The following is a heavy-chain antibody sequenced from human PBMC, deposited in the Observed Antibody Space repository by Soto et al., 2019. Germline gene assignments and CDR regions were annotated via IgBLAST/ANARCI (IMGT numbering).Heavy chain of an antibody. CDR2: INPSGGST. V-gene: IGHV1-46*01. CDR1: GYTFTSYY. Sequence: ASVKVSCKASGYTFTSYYMHWVRQAPGQGLGWMGIINPSGGSTSYAQKFQGRVTMTRDTSTSTVYMELSSLRSEDTAVYYCARVVFDYYDRSAKSAFDIWGQGTMVTVSS. CDR3: ARVVFDYYDRSAKSAFDI. J-gene: IGHJ3*02. D-gene: IGHD3-22*01.